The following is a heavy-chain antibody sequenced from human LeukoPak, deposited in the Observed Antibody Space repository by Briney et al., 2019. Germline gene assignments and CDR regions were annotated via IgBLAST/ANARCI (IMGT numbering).Heavy chain of an antibody. V-gene: IGHV3-7*01. CDR3: ARYRSGYYFDS. J-gene: IGHJ4*02. CDR1: GFIFRDFS. CDR2: IKKDGSEQ. Sequence: PGGSLSLSCAAPGFIFRDFSMTWVPQAPGKGLEWVAYIKKDGSEQSYVDSVKGRFTVSRDNAKNSLYLQMNSLRAEDTAVYYCARYRSGYYFDSWGQGTLVTVSS. D-gene: IGHD6-25*01.